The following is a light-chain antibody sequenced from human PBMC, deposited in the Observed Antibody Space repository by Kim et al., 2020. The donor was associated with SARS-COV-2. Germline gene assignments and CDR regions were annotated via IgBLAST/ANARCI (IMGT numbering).Light chain of an antibody. CDR2: YSD. CDR3: AAWDDNLKAVV. J-gene: IGLJ2*01. Sequence: GQRVTISCSGSRSNIGSNPVNWYQQLPGTAPKLLIYYSDQRPSGVPDRFSGSKSGTSASLAISGLQSEDEADYHCAAWDDNLKAVVFGGGTQLTVL. V-gene: IGLV1-44*01. CDR1: RSNIGSNP.